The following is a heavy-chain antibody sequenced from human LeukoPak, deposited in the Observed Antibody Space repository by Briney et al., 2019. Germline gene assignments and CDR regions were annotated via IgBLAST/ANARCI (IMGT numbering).Heavy chain of an antibody. V-gene: IGHV1-18*01. CDR1: GGTFSSYG. D-gene: IGHD4-23*01. Sequence: ASVKVSCKASGGTFSSYGISWVRQSPGQGLEWMGWISAYNGNTNYAQKLQGRVTMTTDTSTSTAYMELRSLRSDDTAVYYCARSTYGGNSRYYYYSGMDVWGQGTTVIVSS. CDR2: ISAYNGNT. J-gene: IGHJ6*02. CDR3: ARSTYGGNSRYYYYSGMDV.